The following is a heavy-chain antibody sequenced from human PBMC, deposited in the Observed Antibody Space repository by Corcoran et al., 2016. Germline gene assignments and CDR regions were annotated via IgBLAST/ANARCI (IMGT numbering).Heavy chain of an antibody. D-gene: IGHD6-13*01. CDR3: GRSSWNDY. J-gene: IGHJ4*02. CDR1: GFAFDTYW. Sequence: EVQLVESGGGLVQPGGSLRLSCAASGFAFDTYWMNWVRQAPGKGLEWVANIKGGENEKYYVDSVKGRFTISRDNGKNLVYLQVNSLRAEDTAVYYCGRSSWNDYWGQGTLVTVSS. V-gene: IGHV3-7*01. CDR2: IKGGENEK.